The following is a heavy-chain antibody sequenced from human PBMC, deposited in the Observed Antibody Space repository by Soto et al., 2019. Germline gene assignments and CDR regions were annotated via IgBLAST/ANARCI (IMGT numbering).Heavy chain of an antibody. Sequence: QVQLVESGGGVVQPGRSLRLSCAASGFTFSSYAMHWVRQAPGKGLEWVAVISYDGSNKYYADSVKGRFTISRDNSKNTLYRQMNSLRAEDTAVYYCARDRPSGSYSWDYWGQGTLVTVSS. J-gene: IGHJ4*02. CDR1: GFTFSSYA. CDR3: ARDRPSGSYSWDY. D-gene: IGHD1-26*01. V-gene: IGHV3-30-3*01. CDR2: ISYDGSNK.